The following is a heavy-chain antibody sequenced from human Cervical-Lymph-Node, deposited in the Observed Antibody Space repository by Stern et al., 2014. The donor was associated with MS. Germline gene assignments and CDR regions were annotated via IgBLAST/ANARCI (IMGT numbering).Heavy chain of an antibody. CDR2: ISPLFGTT. CDR1: GGTFSAME. V-gene: IGHV1-69*01. Sequence: QLVQYGAEVKKPGSSMMVSCEASGGTFSAMEISWVRQAPGQGLEGFGGISPLFGTTNYAPKVQGRVTLVADESTNTVYMRLTSLRSVDTAVYYCVRDQGGIAASWGQGPLVIVSA. D-gene: IGHD6-13*01. J-gene: IGHJ5*02. CDR3: VRDQGGIAAS.